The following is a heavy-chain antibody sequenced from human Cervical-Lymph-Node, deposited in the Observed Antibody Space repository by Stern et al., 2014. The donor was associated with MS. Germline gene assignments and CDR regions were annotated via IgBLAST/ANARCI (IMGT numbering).Heavy chain of an antibody. CDR2: INPSGGTT. D-gene: IGHD4-17*01. Sequence: VQLVESGAEVKKPGASVKVSCEASGYTFHRYYMHWVRQAPGQGLEWMGMINPSGGTTNYAQNFQGRVTMTRDTSTSTVYMELNSLRSDDTATYYCARDAHGDSFDYWGQGTLVTVSS. J-gene: IGHJ4*02. CDR1: GYTFHRYY. V-gene: IGHV1-46*02. CDR3: ARDAHGDSFDY.